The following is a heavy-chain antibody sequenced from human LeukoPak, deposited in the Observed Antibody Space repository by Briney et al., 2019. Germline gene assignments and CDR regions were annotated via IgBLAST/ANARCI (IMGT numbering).Heavy chain of an antibody. Sequence: GGSLRLSCAASGFTFSSYAMSWVRQAPGKGLEWVSTIGSTGSNTYYTDSVKGRFTISRDNSKNTLYLQINGLRADDTAVYYCARVRFGELTLDYWGRGTLVTVSS. CDR1: GFTFSSYA. V-gene: IGHV3-23*01. D-gene: IGHD3-10*01. CDR3: ARVRFGELTLDY. J-gene: IGHJ4*02. CDR2: IGSTGSNT.